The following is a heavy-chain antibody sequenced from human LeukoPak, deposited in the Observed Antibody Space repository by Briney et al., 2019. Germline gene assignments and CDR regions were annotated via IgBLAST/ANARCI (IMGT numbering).Heavy chain of an antibody. Sequence: PGGSLRLSCTASGFTFSTYSMHWVRQAPGKGLEWVSSITGSSSYKFYGDSVKGRFTISRDNAKNSLYLQMNSLRAEDTAVYYCPSLYSWDCHYWGQGTLVTVSS. CDR3: PSLYSWDCHY. V-gene: IGHV3-21*01. CDR2: ITGSSSYK. CDR1: GFTFSTYS. D-gene: IGHD5-18*01. J-gene: IGHJ4*02.